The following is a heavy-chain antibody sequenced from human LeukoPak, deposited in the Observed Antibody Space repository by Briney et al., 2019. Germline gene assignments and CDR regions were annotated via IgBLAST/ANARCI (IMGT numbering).Heavy chain of an antibody. CDR2: IYYSGST. J-gene: IGHJ4*02. Sequence: SETLSLTCTVSGGSISSYYWSWIRQPPGKGLEWIGYIYYSGSTNYSPSLKSRVTISVNTSKNQFSLRLISVTAADTAVYYCAREPVSSSFDYWGQGTLVTVSS. CDR3: AREPVSSSFDY. CDR1: GGSISSYY. V-gene: IGHV4-59*12. D-gene: IGHD6-13*01.